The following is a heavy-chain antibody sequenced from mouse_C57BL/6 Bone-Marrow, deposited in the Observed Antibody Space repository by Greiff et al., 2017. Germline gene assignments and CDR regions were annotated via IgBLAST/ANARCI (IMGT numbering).Heavy chain of an antibody. J-gene: IGHJ3*01. D-gene: IGHD2-5*01. Sequence: VQLQQPGAELVKPGASVKLSCKASGYTFTSYWMQWVKQRPGQGLEWIGEIDPSDSSTTYNQKFKGKATLTVDTSSSTAYMQLSSLTSEDSAVYYCARWGPYSNYVFAYWGQGTLVTVSA. V-gene: IGHV1-50*01. CDR2: IDPSDSST. CDR1: GYTFTSYW. CDR3: ARWGPYSNYVFAY.